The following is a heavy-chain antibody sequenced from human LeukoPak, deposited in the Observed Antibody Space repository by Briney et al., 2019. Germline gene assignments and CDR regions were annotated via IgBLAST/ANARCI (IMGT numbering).Heavy chain of an antibody. V-gene: IGHV3-23*01. CDR3: ANDGDQQLVLYYFDY. CDR2: ISGSGGST. D-gene: IGHD6-13*01. CDR1: GFTFSSYA. Sequence: PGGSLRLSCAASGFTFSSYAMSWVRQAPGKGLEWVSAISGSGGSTYYADSVKGRFTISRDNSKNTLYLQMNSLRAEDTAVYYCANDGDQQLVLYYFDYWGQGTLVTVSS. J-gene: IGHJ4*02.